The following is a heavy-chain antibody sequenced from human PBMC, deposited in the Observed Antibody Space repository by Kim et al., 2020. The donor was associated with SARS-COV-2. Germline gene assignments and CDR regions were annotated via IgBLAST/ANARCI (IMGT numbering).Heavy chain of an antibody. J-gene: IGHJ2*01. V-gene: IGHV3-33*08. CDR1: GFTFNTTR. D-gene: IGHD3-10*01. Sequence: GGSLRLSCAASGFTFNTTRIHWVRQTPDKGLEWVAVIRHDGSKRDHADSVKGRFTISKDNSKKTLYLHLNNLRPDDTAVYYCARERGIICRAGTHDLWR. CDR3: ARERGIICRAGTHDL. CDR2: IRHDGSKR.